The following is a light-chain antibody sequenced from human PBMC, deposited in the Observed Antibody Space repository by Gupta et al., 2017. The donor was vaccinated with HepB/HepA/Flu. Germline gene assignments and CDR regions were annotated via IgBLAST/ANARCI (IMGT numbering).Light chain of an antibody. J-gene: IGLJ2*01. V-gene: IGLV2-14*03. Sequence: QSALTQPAAESGSPGQSINIPCTRTSIDVGGYNYVYWYQQHPGKAPKLMIYDVSNRPSGVSTRFSGSRSVNTASLTISGLQAEDEADYYCSSYTSSSTVVFGGGTKLTVL. CDR2: DVS. CDR3: SSYTSSSTVV. CDR1: SIDVGGYNY.